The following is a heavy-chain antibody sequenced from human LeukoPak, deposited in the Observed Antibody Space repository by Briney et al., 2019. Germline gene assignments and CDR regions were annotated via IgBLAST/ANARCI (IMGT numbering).Heavy chain of an antibody. V-gene: IGHV3-53*01. Sequence: PGGSLSPSGAASGFTVSSNFLSWVRQGPGKGLEWVSVIYSGGSTSYADSVKGRFTISRDNFKNTLYFQMNSLRAEDTAIYYCARGRSSGYFDYWGQGTLVTVSS. D-gene: IGHD3-22*01. CDR1: GFTVSSNF. J-gene: IGHJ4*02. CDR3: ARGRSSGYFDY. CDR2: IYSGGST.